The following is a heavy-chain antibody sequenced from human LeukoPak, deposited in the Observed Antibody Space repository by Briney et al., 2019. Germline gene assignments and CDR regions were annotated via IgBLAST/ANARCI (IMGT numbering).Heavy chain of an antibody. D-gene: IGHD2-2*01. Sequence: SETLSLTCTVSGDSLSSYYWTWIRQPPGKGLEWIGYVYYSGSTNYNPSLKSRVTISVDTSKNQFSLRLSSVTAADTAVYYCARHENAVPSSWGQGTLVTVSS. CDR1: GDSLSSYY. V-gene: IGHV4-59*08. CDR2: VYYSGST. CDR3: ARHENAVPSS. J-gene: IGHJ5*02.